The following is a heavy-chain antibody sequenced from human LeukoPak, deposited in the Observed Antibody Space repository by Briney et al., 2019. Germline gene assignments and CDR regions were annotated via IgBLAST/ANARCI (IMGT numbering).Heavy chain of an antibody. J-gene: IGHJ5*02. CDR1: GFTFSSYA. CDR3: QAHNWFDP. Sequence: GGSLRLSCAASGFTFSSYAMHWVRQAPGKGLEWVAVISYDGSNKYYADSVKGRFTISRDNSKNTLYLQMNSLRAEDTAVYYCQAHNWFDPWGQGTLVTVSS. CDR2: ISYDGSNK. V-gene: IGHV3-30-3*01.